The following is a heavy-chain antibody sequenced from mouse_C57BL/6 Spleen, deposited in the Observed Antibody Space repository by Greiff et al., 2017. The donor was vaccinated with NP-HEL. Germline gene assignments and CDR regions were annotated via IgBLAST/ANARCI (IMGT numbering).Heavy chain of an antibody. CDR3: ASDYGNSFAY. Sequence: EVKVVESGPELVKPGASVKISCKASGYSFTGYFMNWVKQSHGKSLEWIGRINPYNGDTFYNQKFKGKATLTVDKSSSTAHMELRSLTSEDFAVYYCASDYGNSFAYWGQGTLVTVSA. CDR1: GYSFTGYF. V-gene: IGHV1-37*01. CDR2: INPYNGDT. J-gene: IGHJ3*01. D-gene: IGHD2-1*01.